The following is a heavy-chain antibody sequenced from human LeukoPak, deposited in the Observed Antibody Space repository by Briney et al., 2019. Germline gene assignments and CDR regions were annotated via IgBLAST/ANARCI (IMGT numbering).Heavy chain of an antibody. D-gene: IGHD6-13*01. J-gene: IGHJ4*02. CDR1: GGTLSSYA. Sequence: SVKVSCKASGGTLSSYAISWVRQAPGQGLEWMGGIIPIFGTANYAQKFQGRVTITADESTSTAYMELSSLRSEDTAVYYCARDQPRISAAGTLDYWGQGTLVTVSS. CDR3: ARDQPRISAAGTLDY. V-gene: IGHV1-69*13. CDR2: IIPIFGTA.